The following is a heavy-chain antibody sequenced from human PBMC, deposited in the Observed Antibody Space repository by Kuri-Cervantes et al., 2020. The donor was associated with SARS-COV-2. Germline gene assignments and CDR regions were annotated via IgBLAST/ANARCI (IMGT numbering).Heavy chain of an antibody. V-gene: IGHV1-69*04. CDR3: ASSIYSYGTYYYYYYYMDV. J-gene: IGHJ6*03. D-gene: IGHD5-18*01. Sequence: SVKVSCKASGDTFSAYAISWVRQAPGQGLEWMGRLSPVLRTTHYAQKFQGRLTITADNSTTTAYMELSSLRSEDTAVYYCASSIYSYGTYYYYYYYMDVWGKGTTVTVSS. CDR2: LSPVLRTT. CDR1: GDTFSAYA.